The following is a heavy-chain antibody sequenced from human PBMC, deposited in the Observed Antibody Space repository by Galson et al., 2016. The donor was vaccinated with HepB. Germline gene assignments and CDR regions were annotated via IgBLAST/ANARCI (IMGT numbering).Heavy chain of an antibody. CDR2: HDPEDGET. V-gene: IGHV1-24*01. D-gene: IGHD5-24*01. J-gene: IGHJ4*02. CDR1: GYAFMDLS. Sequence: SVKVSCKVFGYAFMDLSTHWVRQAPGKGLEWMGGHDPEDGETTYTQKFQGRVTMTEDTSTDTAYMDLSGLRSEDTAVYYCATWGIRDATTYFYWGQGTLVTVSS. CDR3: ATWGIRDATTYFY.